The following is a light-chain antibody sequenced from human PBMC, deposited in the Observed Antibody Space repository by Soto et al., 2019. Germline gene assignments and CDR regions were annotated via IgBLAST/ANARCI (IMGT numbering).Light chain of an antibody. V-gene: IGKV3-15*01. CDR1: QSVRND. J-gene: IGKJ1*01. Sequence: EIVMTQSPATLSVSPGERATLSCRASQSVRNDLAWYQQKPGQAPSLLIFGASTRATGVPARFSGSGSGTEFTLNISSLRSEDFAVYYCQHYNNWPPGTFGQGTKV. CDR2: GAS. CDR3: QHYNNWPPGT.